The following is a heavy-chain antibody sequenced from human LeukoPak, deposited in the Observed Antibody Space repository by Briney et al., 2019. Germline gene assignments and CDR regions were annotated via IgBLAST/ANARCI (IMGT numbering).Heavy chain of an antibody. CDR3: ARGLSSSWPYYYYYGMDV. CDR2: IYCSGST. J-gene: IGHJ6*02. V-gene: IGHV4-59*11. D-gene: IGHD6-13*01. Sequence: SETLSLTCTVSGGSISSHYWSWIRQPPGKGLEWIGYIYCSGSTNYNPSLKSRVTISVDTSKNQFSLKLSSVTAADTAVYYCARGLSSSWPYYYYYGMDVWGQGTTVTVSS. CDR1: GGSISSHY.